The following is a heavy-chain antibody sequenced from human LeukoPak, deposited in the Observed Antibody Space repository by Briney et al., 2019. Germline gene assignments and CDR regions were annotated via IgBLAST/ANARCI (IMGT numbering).Heavy chain of an antibody. CDR2: ICSSGSTI. V-gene: IGHV3-48*03. D-gene: IGHD3-10*02. CDR1: GFTFSSYE. CDR3: AELGITMIGGV. J-gene: IGHJ6*04. Sequence: GGSLRLSCAASGFTFSSYEMNWVRQAPGKGLEWVSYICSSGSTIYYADSVKGRFTISRDNAKDPLYLQMNSLRAEDTAVYYCAELGITMIGGVWGKGTTVTISS.